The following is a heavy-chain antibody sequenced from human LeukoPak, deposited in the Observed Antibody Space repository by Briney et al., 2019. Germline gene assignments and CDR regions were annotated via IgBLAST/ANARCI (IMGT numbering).Heavy chain of an antibody. V-gene: IGHV1-2*02. CDR3: ARDLEVSSVNLGLDP. Sequence: GASVKVSCKASGYTFTGYYMHWVRQAPGQGLERMGWINPNSGGTDYAQNFQGRVTLTRDTSLSTAYMELSRLGSDDTAVYFCARDLEVSSVNLGLDPWGQGALVTVSS. D-gene: IGHD7-27*01. CDR2: INPNSGGT. CDR1: GYTFTGYY. J-gene: IGHJ5*02.